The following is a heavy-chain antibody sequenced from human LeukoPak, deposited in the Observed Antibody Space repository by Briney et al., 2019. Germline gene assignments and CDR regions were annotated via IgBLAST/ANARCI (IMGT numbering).Heavy chain of an antibody. D-gene: IGHD3-22*01. V-gene: IGHV3-53*05. CDR1: GFTVSSNY. CDR2: IYSGGST. CDR3: ARERYYYDSSGSYYFDY. Sequence: PGGSLRLSCAASGFTVSSNYMSWVRQAPGKGLEWVSVIYSGGSTYYADSVKGRFTISRDNSKNTLYLQMNSLRSEDTAVYYCARERYYYDSSGSYYFDYWGQGTLVTVSS. J-gene: IGHJ4*02.